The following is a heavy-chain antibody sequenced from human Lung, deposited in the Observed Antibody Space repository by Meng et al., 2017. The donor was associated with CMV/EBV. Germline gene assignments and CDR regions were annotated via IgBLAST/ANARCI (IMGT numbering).Heavy chain of an antibody. V-gene: IGHV3-30-3*01. CDR1: EFPLSSYA. CDR3: ASQRGDY. Sequence: QVQVVGAGGGAVQPGSSLGLSCASSEFPLSSYAMHWGRQAPCKGLEWVAVISNDGGNKYYADSVKGRFTISRDNSKNTLYLQINSLRAEDTAVYYCASQRGDYWGQGTLVTVSS. CDR2: ISNDGGNK. J-gene: IGHJ4*02. D-gene: IGHD3-10*01.